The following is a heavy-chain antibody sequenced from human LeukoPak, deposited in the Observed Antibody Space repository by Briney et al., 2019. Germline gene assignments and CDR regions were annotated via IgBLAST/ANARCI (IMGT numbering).Heavy chain of an antibody. Sequence: GESLKISCITSGLNFRRYNMAWVRQAPGNGLEWLATFAWDESAIEYADSVRGRFTISRDNSKNTLYLQMGSLRAEDMAVYYCARDRSTKYDRDAFDIWGQGTMVTVSS. J-gene: IGHJ3*02. CDR3: ARDRSTKYDRDAFDI. CDR2: FAWDESAI. D-gene: IGHD1-14*01. CDR1: GLNFRRYN. V-gene: IGHV3-30*03.